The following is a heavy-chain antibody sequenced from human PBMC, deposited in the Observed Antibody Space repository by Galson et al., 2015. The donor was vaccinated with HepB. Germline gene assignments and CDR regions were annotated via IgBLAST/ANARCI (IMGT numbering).Heavy chain of an antibody. Sequence: QSGAEVKKPGESLKISCKGSGYSFTSYWIGWVRQMPGKGLEWMGIIYPGDSDTRYSPSFQGQVTISADKSISTAYLQWSSLKASGTAMYYCARGATYYYDSSGYYYPNWGQGTLVTVSS. CDR1: GYSFTSYW. V-gene: IGHV5-51*01. D-gene: IGHD3-22*01. J-gene: IGHJ4*02. CDR2: IYPGDSDT. CDR3: ARGATYYYDSSGYYYPN.